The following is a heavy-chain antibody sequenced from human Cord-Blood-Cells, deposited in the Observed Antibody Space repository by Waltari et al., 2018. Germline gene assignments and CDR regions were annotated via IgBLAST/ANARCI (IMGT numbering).Heavy chain of an antibody. D-gene: IGHD3-3*01. Sequence: QVQLQQWGAGLLKPSETLSLTCAVYGGSFSGYYWSCIRPPPGKGLEWIGEINHSGSTNYNPSLKSRVTISVDTSKNQFSLKLSSVTAADTAVYYCARGTWYYDFWSGYLNWFDPWGQGTLVTVSS. J-gene: IGHJ5*02. V-gene: IGHV4-34*01. CDR1: GGSFSGYY. CDR2: INHSGST. CDR3: ARGTWYYDFWSGYLNWFDP.